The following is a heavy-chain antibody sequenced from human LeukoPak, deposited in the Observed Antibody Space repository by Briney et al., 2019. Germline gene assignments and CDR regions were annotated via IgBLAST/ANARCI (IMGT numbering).Heavy chain of an antibody. CDR3: ARPPYCSGGSCFSGGYWYFDL. J-gene: IGHJ2*01. CDR2: VYYSGST. CDR1: GDPISSTNYY. Sequence: PSETLSLTCTVSGDPISSTNYYWGWIRQFPGKWLEWIGSVYYSGSTYYNPSLKSRVTISVDTSKNQFSLKLSSVTAADTAVYYCARPPYCSGGSCFSGGYWYFDLWGRGTLVTVSS. D-gene: IGHD2-15*01. V-gene: IGHV4-39*01.